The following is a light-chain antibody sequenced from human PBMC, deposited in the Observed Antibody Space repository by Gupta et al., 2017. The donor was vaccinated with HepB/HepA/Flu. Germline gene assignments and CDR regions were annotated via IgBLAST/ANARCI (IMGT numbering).Light chain of an antibody. Sequence: EVVLTQSPATLSLSPGERATLSCRASQSVRSNLAWYQQKPGQAPSVLIYDASSRATGIPDRFSDSGSGTDFTLTITRLEAEDFAVYYCQQYGSSPRTCGQGTKVEIK. CDR1: QSVRSN. V-gene: IGKV3-20*01. J-gene: IGKJ1*01. CDR3: QQYGSSPRT. CDR2: DAS.